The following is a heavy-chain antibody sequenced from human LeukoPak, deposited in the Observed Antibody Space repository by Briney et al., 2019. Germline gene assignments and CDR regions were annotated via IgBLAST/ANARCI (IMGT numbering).Heavy chain of an antibody. CDR1: GDTVSSNSVT. Sequence: SQTLSLTCDISGDTVSSNSVTWNWIRQSPSRGLEWLGRTYYRSKWYHDYAISVTSRISINPDTSKNQFSLQLNSVSPDDTAVYYCARGFRPQSPYGRDVGGKGPTAPV. J-gene: IGHJ6*04. V-gene: IGHV6-1*01. CDR2: TYYRSKWYH. CDR3: ARGFRPQSPYGRDV.